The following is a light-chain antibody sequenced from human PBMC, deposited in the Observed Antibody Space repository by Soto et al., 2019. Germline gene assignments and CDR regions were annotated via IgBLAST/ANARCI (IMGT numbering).Light chain of an antibody. V-gene: IGKV1-5*03. CDR2: KAS. CDR1: QSISSW. CDR3: QQYNSYPWT. J-gene: IGKJ1*01. Sequence: DIQMTQSPFTLSASVGDRVTMSCRASQSISSWLAWYQQKPGKAPKLLIYKASTLESGVPSNFSGSGSGTEFTLTISSLQPEDFATYYCQQYNSYPWTFGQGTKVDI.